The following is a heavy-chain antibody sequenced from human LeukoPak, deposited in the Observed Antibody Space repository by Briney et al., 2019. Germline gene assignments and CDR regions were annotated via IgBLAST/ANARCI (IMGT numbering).Heavy chain of an antibody. D-gene: IGHD1-26*01. J-gene: IGHJ2*01. CDR1: GFTLSTNA. V-gene: IGHV3-23*01. CDR3: AKDRTVGASYWYFDL. Sequence: GGSLRLSCLTSGFTLSTNAMSWVRQAPGKGLEWISGISGSGASTYYADSVKGRFTISRDDSRNTLYLQMNSLRGDDTAVYYCAKDRTVGASYWYFDLWGRGTLVTVSS. CDR2: ISGSGAST.